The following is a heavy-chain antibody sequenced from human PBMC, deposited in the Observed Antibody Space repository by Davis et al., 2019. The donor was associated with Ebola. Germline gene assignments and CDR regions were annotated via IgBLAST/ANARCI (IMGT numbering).Heavy chain of an antibody. CDR2: INPQSGGT. CDR3: ARHSGAGTYAPYYYYYGMDV. J-gene: IGHJ6*04. Sequence: ASVKVSCKASGYTFTGYYLHWVRQAPGQGLEWVGRINPQSGGTKYAQKFQGRVTMTRDTSISTAYMELSRLRSDDTAVYYCARHSGAGTYAPYYYYYGMDVWGKGTTVTVSS. V-gene: IGHV1-2*06. D-gene: IGHD6-13*01. CDR1: GYTFTGYY.